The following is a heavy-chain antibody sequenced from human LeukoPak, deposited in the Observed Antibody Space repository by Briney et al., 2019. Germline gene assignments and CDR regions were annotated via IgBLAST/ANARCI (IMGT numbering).Heavy chain of an antibody. CDR1: GDSITSTDW. Sequence: SETLSLTCAVSGDSITSTDWLTWVRQAPGKGLEWVGEIYHTGSTNYNPSLKGRLTVSLDKSKNQFSLKMYSVTAADTAVYYCARANPLPIFYYDSSGYYYRAFDIWGQGTMVTVSS. V-gene: IGHV4-4*02. J-gene: IGHJ3*02. D-gene: IGHD3-22*01. CDR2: IYHTGST. CDR3: ARANPLPIFYYDSSGYYYRAFDI.